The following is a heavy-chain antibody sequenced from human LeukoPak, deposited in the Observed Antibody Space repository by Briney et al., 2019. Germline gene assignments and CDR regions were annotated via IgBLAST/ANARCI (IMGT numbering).Heavy chain of an antibody. J-gene: IGHJ6*02. CDR1: GFAFSTYA. CDR2: ITYDGSVK. CDR3: AKDSRGDYGMDV. D-gene: IGHD3-16*01. V-gene: IGHV3-30-3*01. Sequence: GGSLRLSCAASGFAFSTYAMHWVRQAPGKGLEWVAVITYDGSVKYYADSVKGRFTISRDNSKSTLYLQMNSLRAEDTAVYYCAKDSRGDYGMDVWGQGTTVTVSS.